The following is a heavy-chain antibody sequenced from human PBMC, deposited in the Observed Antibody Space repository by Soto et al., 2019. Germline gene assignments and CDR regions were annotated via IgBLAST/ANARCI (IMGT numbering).Heavy chain of an antibody. V-gene: IGHV3-33*01. CDR3: ARDQRYDILTGPDY. D-gene: IGHD3-9*01. CDR1: GFTFSSYG. J-gene: IGHJ4*02. CDR2: IWYDGSNK. Sequence: GGSLRLSCAASGFTFSSYGMHWVRQAPGKGLEWVAVIWYDGSNKYYADSVKGRFTISRDNSKNTLYLQMNSLRAEDTAVYYCARDQRYDILTGPDYWGQGTLVTVSS.